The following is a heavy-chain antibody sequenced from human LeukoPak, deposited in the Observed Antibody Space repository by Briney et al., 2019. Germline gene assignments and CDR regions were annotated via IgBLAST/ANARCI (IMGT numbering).Heavy chain of an antibody. V-gene: IGHV3-48*01. Sequence: GGSLRLSCAASGFTFSDYTMNWIRQAPGKGLEWVSYISTTSSTIYYADSVKGRFTVSRDNAKNSQYLQMNSLRAEDTAVYYCARDNRDFWSGYYYFDYWGQGSLVTVSS. CDR2: ISTTSSTI. CDR1: GFTFSDYT. J-gene: IGHJ4*02. D-gene: IGHD3-3*01. CDR3: ARDNRDFWSGYYYFDY.